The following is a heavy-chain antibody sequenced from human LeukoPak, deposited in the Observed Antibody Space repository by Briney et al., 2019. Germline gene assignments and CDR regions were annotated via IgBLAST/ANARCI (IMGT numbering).Heavy chain of an antibody. CDR2: ISGSGGST. CDR3: AKAPTYCSSTSCYQLDY. Sequence: GGSLRLSCAASGFTFSSYDMHWVRQAAGKGLEWGSAISGSGGSTYYADSVKGRFTISRDNSKNTLYLQMNSLRAEDTAVYYCAKAPTYCSSTSCYQLDYWGQGTLVTVSS. CDR1: GFTFSSYD. J-gene: IGHJ4*02. D-gene: IGHD2-2*01. V-gene: IGHV3-23*01.